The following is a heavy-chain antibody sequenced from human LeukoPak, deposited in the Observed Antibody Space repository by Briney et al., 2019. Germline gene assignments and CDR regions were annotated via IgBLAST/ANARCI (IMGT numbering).Heavy chain of an antibody. CDR2: IYPGDSDT. D-gene: IGHD3-22*01. J-gene: IGHJ4*02. V-gene: IGHV5-51*01. Sequence: GESLKISCKGSGYRFTSYWIGWVRQMPGKGLEWMGLIYPGDSDTRYSPSFQGQVTISVDNSIGTAYLQWSSLKASDTAMYYCASSHYFDSSGYNLWGQGTLVTVSS. CDR1: GYRFTSYW. CDR3: ASSHYFDSSGYNL.